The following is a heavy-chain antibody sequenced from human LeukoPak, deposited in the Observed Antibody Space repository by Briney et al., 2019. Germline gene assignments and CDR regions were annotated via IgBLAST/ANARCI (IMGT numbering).Heavy chain of an antibody. V-gene: IGHV3-23*01. J-gene: IGHJ4*02. D-gene: IGHD3-22*01. CDR3: AKAYYDSSGYYSFDH. CDR1: GFTFSSYS. Sequence: GGSLRLSCAASGFTFSSYSMSWVRQAPGKGLEWVSGISGSGGSTYYADSVKGRFTISRDNSKNTLYLQMNSLRAEDTAVYYCAKAYYDSSGYYSFDHWGQGALVTVSS. CDR2: ISGSGGST.